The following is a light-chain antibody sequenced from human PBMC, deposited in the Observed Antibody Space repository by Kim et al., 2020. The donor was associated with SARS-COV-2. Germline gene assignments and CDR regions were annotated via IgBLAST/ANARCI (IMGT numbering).Light chain of an antibody. V-gene: IGLV3-19*01. J-gene: IGLJ2*01. CDR3: NSRGSNDNVL. Sequence: SSELTQDPAVSVALGQTVRITCQGDSLRSYYATWYPQKPGQAPIVVIYGKNNRPSGIPDRFSGSSSGDTASLTIPGTQAGDEADYYCNSRGSNDNVLFGG. CDR1: SLRSYY. CDR2: GKN.